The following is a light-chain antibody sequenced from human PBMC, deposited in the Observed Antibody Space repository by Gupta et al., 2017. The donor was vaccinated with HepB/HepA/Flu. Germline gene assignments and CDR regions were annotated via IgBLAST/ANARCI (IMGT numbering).Light chain of an antibody. CDR1: QSVLYSTNNKNY. CDR2: WAS. V-gene: IGKV4-1*01. J-gene: IGKJ1*01. Sequence: DIVMTQSPDSLPVSLGERATINCRSSQSVLYSTNNKNYLAWYQQKPGQPPKLLIYWASTRESGVPDRFSGSGSGTDFTLTISSLQAEDVAVYYCQQDYSTPQTFGQGTKVEIK. CDR3: QQDYSTPQT.